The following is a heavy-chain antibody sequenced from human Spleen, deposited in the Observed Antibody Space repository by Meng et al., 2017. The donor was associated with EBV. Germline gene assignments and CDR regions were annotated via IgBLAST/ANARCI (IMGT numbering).Heavy chain of an antibody. CDR2: IFHSGSN. CDR1: CGSIHSANW. Sequence: QVAVQEAGPGLRKPSGAMSLTVAVSCGSIHSANWWTWVRQPPGKGLEWIGEIFHSGSNNYNPSLKSRVTMSVDKSKNQFSLNLRSVTAADTAVYYCAILWAPVDYWGQGALVTVSS. V-gene: IGHV4-4*02. D-gene: IGHD3-16*01. CDR3: AILWAPVDY. J-gene: IGHJ4*02.